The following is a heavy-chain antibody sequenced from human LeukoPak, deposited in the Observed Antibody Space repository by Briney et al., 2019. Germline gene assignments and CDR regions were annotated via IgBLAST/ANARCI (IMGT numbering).Heavy chain of an antibody. V-gene: IGHV3-21*01. D-gene: IGHD3-16*01. CDR1: GFTFSSYS. CDR2: ISSSSSYI. Sequence: GGSLRLSCAASGFTFSSYSMNWVRQAPGKGLEWVSSISSSSSYIYYADSVKGRFTISRDNAKNSVYLQMNSLRVEDTAVYYCAVTSRSYAFDYWGPGTLVTVSS. J-gene: IGHJ4*02. CDR3: AVTSRSYAFDY.